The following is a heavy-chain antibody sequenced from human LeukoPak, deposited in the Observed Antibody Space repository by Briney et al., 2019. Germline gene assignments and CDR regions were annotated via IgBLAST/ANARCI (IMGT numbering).Heavy chain of an antibody. CDR2: INAGNGNT. D-gene: IGHD6-13*01. J-gene: IGHJ4*02. CDR3: ARVSTSSSWYNY. V-gene: IGHV1-3*01. CDR1: GYTFTSYA. Sequence: ASVKVPCKASGYTFTSYAMHWVRQAPGQRLEWMGWINAGNGNTKYSQKFQSRVTITRDTSASTAYMELSSLRSEDTAVYYCARVSTSSSWYNYWGQGTLVTVSS.